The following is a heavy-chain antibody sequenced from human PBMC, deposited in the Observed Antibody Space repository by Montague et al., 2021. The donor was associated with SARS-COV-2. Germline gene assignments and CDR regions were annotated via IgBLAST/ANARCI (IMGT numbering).Heavy chain of an antibody. V-gene: IGHV3-30*04. J-gene: IGHJ6*02. CDR2: ISYDGSNK. CDR1: GFTFSSYA. Sequence: SLRLSCAASGFTFSSYAMHWVRQAPGKGLEWVAVISYDGSNKYYADSVKGRFTISRDNSKNTLYLQMNSLGAEDTAVYYCAGVLVDYYGMDVWGQGTTVTVSS. CDR3: AGVLVDYYGMDV. D-gene: IGHD2-8*02.